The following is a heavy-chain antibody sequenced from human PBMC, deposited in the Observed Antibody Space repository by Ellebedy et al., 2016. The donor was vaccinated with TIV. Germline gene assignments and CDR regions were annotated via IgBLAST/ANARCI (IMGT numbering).Heavy chain of an antibody. J-gene: IGHJ4*02. Sequence: GGSLRLSCAASGFTFSSYALSWVRQAPGKGLEWVSAISKSGGSTYYADSVKGRFTISRDNSKNTLYVQMNSLRAEDTAAYYCATSEYSCGSRYWGQGTLVTVSS. D-gene: IGHD5-18*01. CDR3: ATSEYSCGSRY. CDR1: GFTFSSYA. V-gene: IGHV3-23*01. CDR2: ISKSGGST.